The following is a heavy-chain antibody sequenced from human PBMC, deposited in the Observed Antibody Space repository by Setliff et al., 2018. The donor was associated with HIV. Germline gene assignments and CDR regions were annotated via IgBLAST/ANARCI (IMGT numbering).Heavy chain of an antibody. Sequence: KPSETLSLTCSVSGGSVRMSSYLWAWLRQPPGKELEFIGSIYYTGNTYYNPSLMSRVTISVDTSNNQFSLNLRSVTAADTAVYYCVRIHWLDPWGQGTLVAVSS. CDR1: GGSVRMSSYL. CDR3: VRIHWLDP. J-gene: IGHJ5*02. CDR2: IYYTGNT. V-gene: IGHV4-39*07.